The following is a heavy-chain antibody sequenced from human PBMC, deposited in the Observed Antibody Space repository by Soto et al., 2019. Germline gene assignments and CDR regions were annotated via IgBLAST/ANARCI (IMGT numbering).Heavy chain of an antibody. V-gene: IGHV3-49*04. CDR2: IRSKAYGGTT. J-gene: IGHJ6*02. CDR3: TRGPCGGDCYLAYYYYYGMDV. D-gene: IGHD2-21*02. Sequence: PGGSLRLSCTASGFTFGDYAMSWVRQAPGKGLEWVGFIRSKAYGGTTEYAASVKGRFTIPRDDSKSIAYLQMNSLKTEDTAVYYCTRGPCGGDCYLAYYYYYGMDVWGQGTTVTVSS. CDR1: GFTFGDYA.